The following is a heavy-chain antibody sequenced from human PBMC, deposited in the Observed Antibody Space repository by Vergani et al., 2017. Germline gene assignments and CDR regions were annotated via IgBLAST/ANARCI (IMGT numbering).Heavy chain of an antibody. D-gene: IGHD3-10*01. Sequence: QVQLQESGPGLVKPSETLSLTCTVSGDSVISTDYHWGWIRQPPGKGLEWIGSMDYSGSTSYNPSLESRISISFETPKNQFSLRLPSVTAADTAVYYCASKRGSCRSYYCQSDDFWGQGTLVGVSS. CDR3: ASKRGSCRSYYCQSDDF. CDR1: GDSVISTDYH. J-gene: IGHJ4*02. CDR2: MDYSGST. V-gene: IGHV4-39*01.